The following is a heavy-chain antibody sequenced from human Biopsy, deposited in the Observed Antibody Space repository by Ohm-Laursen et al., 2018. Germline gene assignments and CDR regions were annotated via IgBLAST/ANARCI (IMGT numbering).Heavy chain of an antibody. CDR3: ARHPTGFWFDP. CDR1: GGSVSSNTNY. CDR2: IFYSGII. V-gene: IGHV4-39*01. Sequence: SDTLSLTWPVSGGSVSSNTNYWAWIRQPPGKGLEWIGSIFYSGIIYYNPSLKSRVSISVDTSKNQFSLNLNSVTAADTAVYYCARHPTGFWFDPWGQGTLVIVSS. J-gene: IGHJ5*02.